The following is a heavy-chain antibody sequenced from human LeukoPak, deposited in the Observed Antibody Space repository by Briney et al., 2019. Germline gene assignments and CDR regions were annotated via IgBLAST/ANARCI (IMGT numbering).Heavy chain of an antibody. J-gene: IGHJ4*02. V-gene: IGHV3-7*05. CDR1: LSTLSTHW. CDR2: LWQDGGDK. Sequence: GGSLRLSCTASLSTLSTHWMTWFRQTPGKGLEWVASLWQDGGDKYYVDSVKGRFTISRDNAANSLYLQMNSLRAEDTAVYYCARETRGTVGSYWGQGTLVTVSS. CDR3: ARETRGTVGSY. D-gene: IGHD1-26*01.